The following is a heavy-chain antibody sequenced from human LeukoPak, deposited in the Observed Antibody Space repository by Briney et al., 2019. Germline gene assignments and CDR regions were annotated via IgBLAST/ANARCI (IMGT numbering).Heavy chain of an antibody. V-gene: IGHV3-30*18. CDR3: ANAGGMVRGVMVGE. CDR2: ISYDGSNK. CDR1: GFTFSSYG. D-gene: IGHD3-10*01. Sequence: GGSLRLSCAASGFTFSSYGMHWVRQAPGKGLEWVAVISYDGSNKYYADSVKGRFTISRDNSKSTLYLQMNSLRAEDTAVYYCANAGGMVRGVMVGEWGQGTLVTVSS. J-gene: IGHJ4*02.